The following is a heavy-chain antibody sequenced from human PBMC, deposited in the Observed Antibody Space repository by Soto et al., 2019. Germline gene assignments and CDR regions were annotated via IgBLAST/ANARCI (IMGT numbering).Heavy chain of an antibody. CDR3: ARGPTCIEGHCSSCSWHDY. CDR1: GFTFSNYD. Sequence: EVKLVESGGDLVQPGESLRVSCAASGFTFSNYDMNWVRQAPGKGLEWVSYISSSSGTIYYADSVKGRFTTSRDNAKNSLYLQMNSLRAEDTAVYYCARGPTCIEGHCSSCSWHDYWGQGTLVTVSS. J-gene: IGHJ4*02. CDR2: ISSSSGTI. V-gene: IGHV3-48*01. D-gene: IGHD2-15*01.